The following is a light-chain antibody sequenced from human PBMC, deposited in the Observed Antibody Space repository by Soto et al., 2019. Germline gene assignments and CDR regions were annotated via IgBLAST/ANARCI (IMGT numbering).Light chain of an antibody. CDR2: DAS. CDR3: QQYDNLLST. J-gene: IGKJ3*01. Sequence: DIQMTQSPSSLSASVGDRVTITCQASQDISNYLNWYQQKPGKAPKLLIYDASNLETGVPSRFSGSGSGTDFTFTISSLQPEDIGTYYCQQYDNLLSTYGPGTKVDIK. V-gene: IGKV1-33*01. CDR1: QDISNY.